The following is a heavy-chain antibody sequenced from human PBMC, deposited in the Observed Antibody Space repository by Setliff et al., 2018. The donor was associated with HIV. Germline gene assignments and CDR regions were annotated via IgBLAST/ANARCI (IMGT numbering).Heavy chain of an antibody. V-gene: IGHV4-34*01. CDR2: INHSGST. Sequence: ASETLSLTCAVYGGSFSGYYWSWIRQPPGKGLEWIGEINHSGSTNYNPSLKSRVTISGDTSKNQFSLKLSSVTAADTAVYNCARGSRKVATIRRYYYYMDVWGKGTTVTVSS. CDR3: ARGSRKVATIRRYYYYMDV. J-gene: IGHJ6*03. D-gene: IGHD5-12*01. CDR1: GGSFSGYY.